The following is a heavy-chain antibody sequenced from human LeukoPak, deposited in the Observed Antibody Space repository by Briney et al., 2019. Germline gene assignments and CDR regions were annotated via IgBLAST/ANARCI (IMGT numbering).Heavy chain of an antibody. Sequence: PSGTLSLTCAASGGSISSSNWWSWVRQPPGKGLEWIGYIYHSGSTYYNPSLKSRVTISVDRSKNQFSLKLSSVTAADTAVYYCATHTARASLWGQGTLVTVSS. CDR2: IYHSGST. CDR1: GGSISSSNW. J-gene: IGHJ4*02. V-gene: IGHV4-4*02. CDR3: ATHTARASL. D-gene: IGHD5-18*01.